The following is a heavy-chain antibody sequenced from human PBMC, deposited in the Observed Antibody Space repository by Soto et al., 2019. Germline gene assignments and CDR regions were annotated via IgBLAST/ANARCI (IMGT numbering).Heavy chain of an antibody. D-gene: IGHD3-3*01. V-gene: IGHV4-31*03. Sequence: PSETLSLTCTVSGGSISRGGYYWIWIRQHPVKGLEWIGHIYYNGSTYYNPSLKSRVNISVDTSKNQFSLKLSYVTAADTAVYYCARERYYDFWSGYYTVEAYNWFDPWGQGTLVTVSS. CDR2: IYYNGST. J-gene: IGHJ5*02. CDR1: GGSISRGGYY. CDR3: ARERYYDFWSGYYTVEAYNWFDP.